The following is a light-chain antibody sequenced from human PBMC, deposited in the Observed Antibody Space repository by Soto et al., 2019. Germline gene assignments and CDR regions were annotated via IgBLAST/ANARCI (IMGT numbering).Light chain of an antibody. J-gene: IGKJ1*01. V-gene: IGKV3-11*01. Sequence: IVLTQSPATLSLSPGERATLSCRASQSVSSYLAWYQQNPGQAPRLLIYDASNRATGIPARFSGSGSGTDFTLTISSLEPEDFAVYYCQQRSNWPTWTFGQGIKVEIK. CDR1: QSVSSY. CDR3: QQRSNWPTWT. CDR2: DAS.